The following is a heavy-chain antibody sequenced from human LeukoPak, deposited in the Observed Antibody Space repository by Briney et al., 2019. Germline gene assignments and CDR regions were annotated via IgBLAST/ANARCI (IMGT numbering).Heavy chain of an antibody. D-gene: IGHD5-12*01. CDR3: ARTYERDLDS. CDR1: GFTFSSYH. CDR2: ISIISSTI. J-gene: IGHJ4*02. V-gene: IGHV3-48*01. Sequence: GGSLRLSCAASGFTFSSYHMNWVRQAPGKGLEWVSYISIISSTIYYADSVKGRFIISRDDAKNSVYLQMNSLRAEDTAVYYCARTYERDLDSWGQGTLVTVSS.